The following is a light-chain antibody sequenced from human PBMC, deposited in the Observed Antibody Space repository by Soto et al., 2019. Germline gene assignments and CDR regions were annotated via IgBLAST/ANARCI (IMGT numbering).Light chain of an antibody. Sequence: MLTQCPCTLSLSRGESATLSCRASEGLXSAYLGWDQQKPGQAPRLLXYGTSILQSGFPSRLSGSGSGTDFTRTISSRHPDDCDTYYWLLDLIYFWAFGQGTKVDIK. J-gene: IGKJ1*01. CDR2: GTS. CDR3: LLDLIYFWA. V-gene: IGKV3-20*02. CDR1: EGLXSAY.